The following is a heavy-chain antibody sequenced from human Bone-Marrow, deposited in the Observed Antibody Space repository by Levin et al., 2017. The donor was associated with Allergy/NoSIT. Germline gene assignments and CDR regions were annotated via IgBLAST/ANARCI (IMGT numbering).Heavy chain of an antibody. Sequence: ASETLSLTCTVSGASISSSGYYWGWIRQPPGEGLEWIASIYFLGSTYYNPSLKSRVTISVDTSKNHFSLQLRYVTAADTAVYYCARVRGSSGYGADFDFWGQGTLVTVSS. J-gene: IGHJ4*02. D-gene: IGHD5-12*01. CDR1: GASISSSGYY. V-gene: IGHV4-39*02. CDR3: ARVRGSSGYGADFDF. CDR2: IYFLGST.